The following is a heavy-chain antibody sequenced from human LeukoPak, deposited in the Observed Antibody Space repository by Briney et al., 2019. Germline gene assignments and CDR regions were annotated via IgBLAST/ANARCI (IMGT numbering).Heavy chain of an antibody. CDR2: ISSSGSTI. CDR3: ALIAQLWHNDAFDI. V-gene: IGHV3-48*03. D-gene: IGHD5-18*01. Sequence: GGSLRLSCAASGFTFSSYEMNWVRQAPGKGLEWVSYISSSGSTIYYADSVKGRFTISRDNAKNSLYLQMNSLRAEDTAVYYCALIAQLWHNDAFDIWGQGTMVTVSS. CDR1: GFTFSSYE. J-gene: IGHJ3*02.